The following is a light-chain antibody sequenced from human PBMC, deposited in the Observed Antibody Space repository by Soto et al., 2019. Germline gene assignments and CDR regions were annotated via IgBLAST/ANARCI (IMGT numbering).Light chain of an antibody. Sequence: QSALTQPASVSGSPGQSITISCTGTSSDVGGYNYVSRYQQHPGKAPKLMVYDVSNRPSGVSNRFSGSKSGNTASLTISGLQAEDEADYYCSSYTSGNTVVFGGGTKVTVL. CDR2: DVS. J-gene: IGLJ2*01. CDR1: SSDVGGYNY. CDR3: SSYTSGNTVV. V-gene: IGLV2-14*01.